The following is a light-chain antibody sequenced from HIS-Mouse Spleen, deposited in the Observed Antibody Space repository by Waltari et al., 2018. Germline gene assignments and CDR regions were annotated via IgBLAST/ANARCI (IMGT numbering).Light chain of an antibody. CDR2: WAS. V-gene: IGKV4-1*01. CDR1: QSVLYSSNNKNF. Sequence: DIVMTQTPDSLAVSLGETATLNCKSSQSVLYSSNNKNFLAWYQEKPGQPPNLLIYWASTRESGVPDRFSGSGSGTDFTLTISSLQAEDVAVYYCQQYYSTPWTFGQGTKVEIK. J-gene: IGKJ1*01. CDR3: QQYYSTPWT.